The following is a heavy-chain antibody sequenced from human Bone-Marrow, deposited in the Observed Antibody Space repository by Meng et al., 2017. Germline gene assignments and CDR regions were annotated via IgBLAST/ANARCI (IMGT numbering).Heavy chain of an antibody. V-gene: IGHV3-73*01. CDR1: GFTFSGSA. CDR2: IRSKANSYAT. CDR3: TRKVGGTYYPWFDP. J-gene: IGHJ5*02. D-gene: IGHD1-26*01. Sequence: GESLKISCAASGFTFSGSAMHWVRQASGKGLEWVGRIRSKANSYATAYAASVKGRFTISRDESKNTAYLQVNSLKDGDTDVYNCTRKVGGTYYPWFDPWGQGTLVTVSS.